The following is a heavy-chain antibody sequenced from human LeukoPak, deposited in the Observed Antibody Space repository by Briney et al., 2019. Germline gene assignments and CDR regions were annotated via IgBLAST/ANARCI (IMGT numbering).Heavy chain of an antibody. CDR1: GFTFSSYA. D-gene: IGHD5-18*01. Sequence: GGSLRLSCAASGFTFSSYAMHWVRQAPGKGLEWVALISYDGSNKYYADSVKGRFTISRDKSKNTLYLQMNSLRVEDTAVYYCARAGRGYSYGSPYYFDYWGQGTLVTVSS. J-gene: IGHJ4*02. CDR3: ARAGRGYSYGSPYYFDY. CDR2: ISYDGSNK. V-gene: IGHV3-30*04.